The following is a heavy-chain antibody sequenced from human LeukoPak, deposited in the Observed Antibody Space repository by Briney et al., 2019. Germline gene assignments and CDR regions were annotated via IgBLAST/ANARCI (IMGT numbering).Heavy chain of an antibody. CDR1: GYTFTSYG. D-gene: IGHD3-16*02. V-gene: IGHV1-18*01. CDR2: ISAYNGNT. J-gene: IGHJ4*02. Sequence: ASVKVSCKASGYTFTSYGISWVRQAPGQGLEWMGWISAYNGNTNYAQKLQGRVTMTTDTSTSIAYMELRSLRSDDTAVYCCARDPYYDYVWGSYRPDYWGQGTLVTVSS. CDR3: ARDPYYDYVWGSYRPDY.